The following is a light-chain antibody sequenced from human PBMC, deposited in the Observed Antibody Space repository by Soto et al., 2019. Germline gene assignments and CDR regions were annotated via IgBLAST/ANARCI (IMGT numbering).Light chain of an antibody. J-gene: IGKJ2*01. CDR3: HQYGSSPPYT. CDR1: QSTNNNY. V-gene: IGKV3-20*01. Sequence: EVVLTQSPGTLSLSPGERATLSCRGSQSTNNNYFAWYQQRPGQATRLLIYGSSDRATGIPDRFSGSGSGTDFTLTISRLEPEDFAVYYCHQYGSSPPYTFGQGTKLEI. CDR2: GSS.